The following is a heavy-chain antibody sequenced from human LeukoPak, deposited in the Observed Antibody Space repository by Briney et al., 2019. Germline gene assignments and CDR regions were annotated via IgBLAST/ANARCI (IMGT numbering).Heavy chain of an antibody. CDR1: GFTFSSYW. D-gene: IGHD2-15*01. J-gene: IGHJ4*02. V-gene: IGHV3-21*01. Sequence: GGSLRLSCAASGFTFSSYWMHWVRQAPGKGLEWVSSISSSSSYIYYADSVKGRFTISRDNAKNSLYLQMNSLRAEDTAVYYCARDGGYCSGGSCYSPQLFDYWGQGTLVTVSS. CDR3: ARDGGYCSGGSCYSPQLFDY. CDR2: ISSSSSYI.